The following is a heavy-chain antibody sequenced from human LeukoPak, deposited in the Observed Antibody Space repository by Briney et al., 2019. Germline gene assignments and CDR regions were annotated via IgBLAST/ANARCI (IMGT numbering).Heavy chain of an antibody. CDR2: IKQDGSEK. J-gene: IGHJ6*03. V-gene: IGHV3-7*01. CDR1: GFTFSSYR. Sequence: GGSLRLSCAASGFTFSSYRMSWVRQAPGKGLEWVANIKQDGSEKYYVDSVKGRFTISRDNAKNSLYLQMNSLRAEDTAVYYCARVRGTWYYYYMHVWGKGTTVTVSS. CDR3: ARVRGTWYYYYMHV. D-gene: IGHD1-7*01.